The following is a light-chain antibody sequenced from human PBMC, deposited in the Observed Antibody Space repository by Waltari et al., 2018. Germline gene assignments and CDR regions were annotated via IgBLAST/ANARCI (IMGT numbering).Light chain of an antibody. V-gene: IGKV4-1*01. J-gene: IGKJ4*01. CDR1: QSVLYSSDDRNY. CDR2: WAS. CDR3: QQYYTSFLT. Sequence: DIVMTPSPDSLAVSLGERATINCQSSQSVLYSSDDRNYLPWYQQKPGQPPKLLIYWASTRESGVPDRFSGSGSGTDFTLTISSLQADDVAIYYCQQYYTSFLTFGGGTKVEIK.